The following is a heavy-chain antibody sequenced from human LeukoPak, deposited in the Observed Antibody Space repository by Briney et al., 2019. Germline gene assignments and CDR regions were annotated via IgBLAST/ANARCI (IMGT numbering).Heavy chain of an antibody. D-gene: IGHD2-15*01. J-gene: IGHJ5*02. V-gene: IGHV3-66*01. CDR2: ITSGGST. CDR3: ARDLISGPATHVS. CDR1: GFTVTNND. Sequence: GGSLRLSCAASGFTVTNNDMNWVRQAPGKGLEWVSVITSGGSTYFADSVKGRFTVSRDNSKNTLSLQMNSLRVEDTAVYYCARDLISGPATHVSWGQGALVTVSS.